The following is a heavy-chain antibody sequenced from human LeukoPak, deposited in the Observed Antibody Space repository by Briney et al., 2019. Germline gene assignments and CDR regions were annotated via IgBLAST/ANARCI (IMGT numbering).Heavy chain of an antibody. CDR1: GFTFSSYA. V-gene: IGHV3-23*01. D-gene: IGHD6-6*01. J-gene: IGHJ4*02. CDR3: AKISSSGPFYYFDY. CDR2: ISGSGGST. Sequence: GGSLRLSCAASGFTFSSYAMSWVRRAPGKGLEWVSAISGSGGSTYYADSVKGRFTNSRDNSKNTLYLQMNSLRAEDTAVYYCAKISSSGPFYYFDYWGQGTLVTVSS.